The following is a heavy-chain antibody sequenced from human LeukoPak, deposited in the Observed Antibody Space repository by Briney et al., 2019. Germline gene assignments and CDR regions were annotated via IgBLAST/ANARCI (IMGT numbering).Heavy chain of an antibody. CDR3: ARSLRGYSYDPFDY. CDR2: FYSSVST. J-gene: IGHJ4*02. CDR1: GGSISSYY. V-gene: IGHV4-4*07. Sequence: SETLSLTCIVSGGSISSYYWNWIRQSAGKGLEWIGRFYSSVSTDYNPSLKRRVTMSVDTSKNQFSLKLSSVTAADTAVYYCARSLRGYSYDPFDYWGQGTLVTVSS. D-gene: IGHD5-18*01.